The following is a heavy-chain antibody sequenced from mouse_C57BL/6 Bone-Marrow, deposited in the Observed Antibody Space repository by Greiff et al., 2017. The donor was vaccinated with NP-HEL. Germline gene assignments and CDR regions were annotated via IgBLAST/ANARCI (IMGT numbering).Heavy chain of an antibody. V-gene: IGHV1-81*01. CDR2: IYPRSGNT. D-gene: IGHD2-2*01. J-gene: IGHJ2*01. CDR1: GYTFTSYG. CDR3: ARSRWLRYFDY. Sequence: QVQLQQSGAELARPGASVKLSCKASGYTFTSYGISWVKQRTGQGLEWIGEIYPRSGNTYYNEKFKGKATLTADKSSSTAYMELRSLTSEDSAVYFCARSRWLRYFDYWAKAPLSQSPQ.